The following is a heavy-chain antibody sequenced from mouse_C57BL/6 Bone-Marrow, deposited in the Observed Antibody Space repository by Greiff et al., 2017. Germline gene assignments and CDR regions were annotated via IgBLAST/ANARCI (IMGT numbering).Heavy chain of an antibody. CDR2: IYPRSGNT. CDR3: ARSLLLCHAMDY. Sequence: VQLQQSGAELARPGASVKLSCKASGYTFTSYGISWVKQRTGQGLEWIGEIYPRSGNTYYNEKFKGKATLTADKSSSTAYMALRSLTSEDSAVYFCARSLLLCHAMDYWGQGTSVTVSS. D-gene: IGHD2-10*01. V-gene: IGHV1-81*01. J-gene: IGHJ4*01. CDR1: GYTFTSYG.